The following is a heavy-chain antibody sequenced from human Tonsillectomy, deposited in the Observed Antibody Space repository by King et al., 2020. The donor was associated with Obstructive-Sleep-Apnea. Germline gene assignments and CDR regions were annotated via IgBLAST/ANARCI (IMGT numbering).Heavy chain of an antibody. D-gene: IGHD3-3*01. CDR3: ARGWWSGDFWSGYHAFDI. J-gene: IGHJ3*02. V-gene: IGHV3-53*04. CDR1: GFAVSSYY. Sequence: VQLVESGGGLVQPGGALRLSCAASGFAVSSYYMTWVCQAQGMGLECVSFIYSAARTYDSDSVKGRFGISVHNSINTLFLQMNGLRPEDTAVYYCARGWWSGDFWSGYHAFDIWGQGTMVTVSS. CDR2: IYSAART.